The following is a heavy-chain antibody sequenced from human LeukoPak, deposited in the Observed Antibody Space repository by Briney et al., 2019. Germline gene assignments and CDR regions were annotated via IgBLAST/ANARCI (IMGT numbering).Heavy chain of an antibody. D-gene: IGHD4-17*01. CDR1: GGTFSSYA. CDR3: ARKTTVTTFFDY. CDR2: IIPIFGTA. J-gene: IGHJ4*02. Sequence: SVKVSCKASGGTFSSYAIGWVRQAPGQGLEWMGGIIPIFGTANYAQKFQGRVTITADESTSTAYMELSSLRSEDTAVYYCARKTTVTTFFDYWGQGTLVTVSS. V-gene: IGHV1-69*13.